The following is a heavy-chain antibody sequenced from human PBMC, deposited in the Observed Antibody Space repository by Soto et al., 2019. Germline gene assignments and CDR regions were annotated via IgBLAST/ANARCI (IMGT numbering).Heavy chain of an antibody. Sequence: GGSLRLSCAASGFTVSSNYMSWVRQAPGKGLEWVSVIYSGGSKYYADSVKGRFTISRDNSKNTLYLQMDGRRAEDTAVYYCGRYTAMARGDAFDIWGQGTMVTVSS. CDR2: IYSGGSK. D-gene: IGHD5-18*01. V-gene: IGHV3-53*01. CDR1: GFTVSSNY. CDR3: GRYTAMARGDAFDI. J-gene: IGHJ3*02.